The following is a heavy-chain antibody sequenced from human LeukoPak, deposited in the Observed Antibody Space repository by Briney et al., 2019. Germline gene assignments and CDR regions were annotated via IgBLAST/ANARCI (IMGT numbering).Heavy chain of an antibody. CDR1: GFTFSSYA. D-gene: IGHD6-13*01. Sequence: GSLRLSCAASGFTFSSYAMSWVRQAPGKGLEWIGSIYYSGSTYYNPSLKSRVTMSVDTSKNQFSLKLSSVTAADTAVYYCARVSSSWYQDWYFDLWGRGTLVTVSS. CDR2: IYYSGST. V-gene: IGHV4-39*07. J-gene: IGHJ2*01. CDR3: ARVSSSWYQDWYFDL.